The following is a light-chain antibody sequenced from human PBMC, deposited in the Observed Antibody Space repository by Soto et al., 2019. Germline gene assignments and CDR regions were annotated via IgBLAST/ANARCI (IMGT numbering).Light chain of an antibody. CDR3: QQYHSYST. V-gene: IGKV1-5*01. Sequence: DIQMTQSPSTLSASVGDRVTITCRASQSFTGMLAWYQQKPGKAPKLLIYDASSLKSGVPSRFSGSGSGTEFTLTISSLQPDDFATYYFQQYHSYSTFGQGTRLEIK. J-gene: IGKJ2*01. CDR1: QSFTGM. CDR2: DAS.